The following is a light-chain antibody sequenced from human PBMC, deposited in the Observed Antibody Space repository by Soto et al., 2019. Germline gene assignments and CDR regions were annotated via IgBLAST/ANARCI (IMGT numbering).Light chain of an antibody. CDR2: QTS. CDR3: HQYNNWPT. CDR1: QYINTR. V-gene: IGKV3-11*01. Sequence: EIVFTQPPSTLVSFPDERVTLSCRASQYINTRLAWYQHRPGQAPRLLIYQTSIRAAGIPARFSASGSGTDFTLTISDVQPEDFAVYFCHQYNNWPTFGQGTKVDIK. J-gene: IGKJ1*01.